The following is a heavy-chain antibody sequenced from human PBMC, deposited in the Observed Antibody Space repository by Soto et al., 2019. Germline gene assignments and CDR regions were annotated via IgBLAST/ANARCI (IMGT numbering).Heavy chain of an antibody. CDR2: ISSSSSYI. J-gene: IGHJ4*02. D-gene: IGHD6-19*01. V-gene: IGHV3-21*01. CDR3: ARDADSSGWYFDY. CDR1: GFTFSSYS. Sequence: EVQLVESGGGPVKPGGSLRLSCAASGFTFSSYSMNWVRQAPGKGLEWVSSISSSSSYIYYADSVKGRFTISRDNAKNSLYLQMNSLRAEDTAVYYCARDADSSGWYFDYWGQGTLVTVSS.